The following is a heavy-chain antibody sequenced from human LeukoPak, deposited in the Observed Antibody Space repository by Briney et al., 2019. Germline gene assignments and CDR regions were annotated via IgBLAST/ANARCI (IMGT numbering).Heavy chain of an antibody. CDR3: ARIVVGATMDN. CDR1: GGSLSSGSYY. Sequence: SETLSLTCTVSGGSLSSGSYYWSWIRQPPGKGLEWIGFISYTGGTNYNSSLKSRATISVDTSTNGFSLNLSSVTAADTAVYYCARIVVGATMDNWGQGTLVTVSS. D-gene: IGHD1-26*01. V-gene: IGHV4-61*01. J-gene: IGHJ4*02. CDR2: ISYTGGT.